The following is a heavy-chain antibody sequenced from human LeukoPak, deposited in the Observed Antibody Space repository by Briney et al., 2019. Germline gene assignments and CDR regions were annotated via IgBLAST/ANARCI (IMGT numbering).Heavy chain of an antibody. CDR3: ARGLDLEGLDY. J-gene: IGHJ4*02. CDR2: INDSGRT. CDR1: GGSCSDYN. Sequence: PSETLSLTCAVYGGSCSDYNWSWLRQSPEKGLEWIGEINDSGRTHYNPSLKSRVTISVDTAKYQFSLSLSSLTAADTAVYYCARGLDLEGLDYWGQGTLVTVSS. D-gene: IGHD1-1*01. V-gene: IGHV4-34*01.